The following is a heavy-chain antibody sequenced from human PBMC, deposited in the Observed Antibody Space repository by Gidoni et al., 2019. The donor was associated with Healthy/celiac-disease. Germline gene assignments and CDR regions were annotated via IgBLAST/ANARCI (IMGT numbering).Heavy chain of an antibody. CDR2: IIPILGIA. D-gene: IGHD6-13*01. V-gene: IGHV1-69*08. CDR1: GGTFSSYT. J-gene: IGHJ4*02. CDR3: ARERLSSRAFDY. Sequence: QVQLVQSGAEVKKPGSSVKVPCKASGGTFSSYTISWVRQAPGQGLEWMGRIIPILGIANYAQKFQGRVTITADKSTSTAYMELSSLRSEDTAVYYCARERLSSRAFDYWGQGTLVTVSS.